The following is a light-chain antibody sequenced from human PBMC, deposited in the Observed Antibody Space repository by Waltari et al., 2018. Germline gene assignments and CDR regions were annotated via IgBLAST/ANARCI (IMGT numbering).Light chain of an antibody. CDR1: QNIGHY. J-gene: IGKJ1*01. V-gene: IGKV3-20*01. CDR2: ASS. Sequence: IVLTQSPGTLSLSPGGRATLSCRASQNIGHYLAWYQQKPGQAPRLLFYASSTRAAGIPDRFSGSGSGADFSLTITRLEPDDFAVYYCQHHFRLPATFGQGTKV. CDR3: QHHFRLPAT.